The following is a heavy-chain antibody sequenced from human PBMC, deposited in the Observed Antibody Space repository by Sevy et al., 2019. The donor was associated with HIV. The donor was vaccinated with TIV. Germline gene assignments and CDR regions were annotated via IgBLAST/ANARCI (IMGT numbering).Heavy chain of an antibody. J-gene: IGHJ4*02. CDR3: AKDRAVHTAMVV. D-gene: IGHD5-18*01. Sequence: GGSLRLSCAASGFTFSSYGVHWVRQAPGKGLEWVAVISYDGSNKYYADSVKGRFTISRDNSKNTLYLQMNSLRAEDTAVYYCAKDRAVHTAMVVWGQGTLVTVSS. CDR2: ISYDGSNK. CDR1: GFTFSSYG. V-gene: IGHV3-30*18.